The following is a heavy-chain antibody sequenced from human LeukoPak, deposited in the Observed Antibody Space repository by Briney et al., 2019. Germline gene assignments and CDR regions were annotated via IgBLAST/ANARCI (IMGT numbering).Heavy chain of an antibody. D-gene: IGHD3-22*01. V-gene: IGHV4-31*03. CDR1: GGSISSGGYY. CDR2: IYYSGST. CDR3: GSSRYYYDSSGILFDY. Sequence: SETLSLTCTVSGGSISSGGYYWSWIRQHPGKGLEWIGYIYYSGSTYYNPSLKSRVTISVDTSKNQFSLKLSSVTAADTAVYYCGSSRYYYDSSGILFDYWGQGTLVTVSS. J-gene: IGHJ4*02.